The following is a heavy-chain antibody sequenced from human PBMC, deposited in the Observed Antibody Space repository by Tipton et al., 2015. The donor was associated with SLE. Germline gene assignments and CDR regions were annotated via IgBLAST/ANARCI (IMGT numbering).Heavy chain of an antibody. CDR3: ASRPGAAAGLDAFDI. CDR2: IYYSGST. CDR1: GGSISSYY. D-gene: IGHD6-13*01. Sequence: TLSLTCAVSGGSISSYYWSWIRQPPGKGLEWIGYIYYSGSTYYNPSLKSRVTISVDTSKNQFSLKLSSVTAADTAVYYCASRPGAAAGLDAFDIWGQGTMVTVSS. V-gene: IGHV4-59*07. J-gene: IGHJ3*02.